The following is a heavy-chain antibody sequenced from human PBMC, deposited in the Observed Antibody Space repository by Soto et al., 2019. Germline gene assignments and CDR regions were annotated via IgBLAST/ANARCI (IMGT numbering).Heavy chain of an antibody. D-gene: IGHD1-26*01. V-gene: IGHV3-53*01. CDR3: ARGSSGSYAPGY. CDR1: GFTVSSNY. J-gene: IGHJ4*02. CDR2: TYSGGNT. Sequence: VGSLRLSCAASGFTVSSNYMSWVRQAPGKGLEWLSVTYSGGNTYYADSVKGRFTISRDNSKNTLYLQMNSLRAEDTAVYYCARGSSGSYAPGYWGQGTLVTVSS.